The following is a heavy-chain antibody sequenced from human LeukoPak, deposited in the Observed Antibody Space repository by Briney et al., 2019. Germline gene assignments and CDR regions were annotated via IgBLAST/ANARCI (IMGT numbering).Heavy chain of an antibody. Sequence: PSETLSLTCTVSGGSISNYHWSWIRQPAGQGLEWIGRIYDSGSTNYNPSLKSRVTMSVDTAKNQFSLKVTSVTAADTAVYYCARDRFCSGGTCYPEGRNWFDPWGQGTLVTVSS. D-gene: IGHD2-15*01. CDR1: GGSISNYH. CDR3: ARDRFCSGGTCYPEGRNWFDP. CDR2: IYDSGST. V-gene: IGHV4-4*07. J-gene: IGHJ5*02.